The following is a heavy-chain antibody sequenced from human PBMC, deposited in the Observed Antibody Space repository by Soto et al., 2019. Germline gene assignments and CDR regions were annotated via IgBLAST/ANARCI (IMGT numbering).Heavy chain of an antibody. D-gene: IGHD1-1*01. Sequence: SETLSLTCSVSGGSVIIDTYYWSWIRQPPGKGLEWIGYIYYTGRTNYNPSLKSRVTISVDTSKNQFSLKLSSVTAADTAVYYCARTVGPGLTGYFDYWGQGTLVTVSS. CDR3: ARTVGPGLTGYFDY. CDR1: GGSVIIDTYY. CDR2: IYYTGRT. V-gene: IGHV4-61*01. J-gene: IGHJ4*02.